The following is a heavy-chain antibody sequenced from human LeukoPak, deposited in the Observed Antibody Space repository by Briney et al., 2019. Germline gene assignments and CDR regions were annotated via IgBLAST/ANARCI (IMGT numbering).Heavy chain of an antibody. CDR2: IYHSGST. Sequence: SGTLSLTCAVSGGSISSSNWWSWVRQPPGKGLEWIGEIYHSGSTYYNPSLKSRVTMSVDTSKNQFSLKLSSVTAADTAVYYCARSDSSGYYRKIVDYWGQGTLVTVSS. CDR1: GGSISSSNW. D-gene: IGHD3-22*01. J-gene: IGHJ4*02. CDR3: ARSDSSGYYRKIVDY. V-gene: IGHV4-4*02.